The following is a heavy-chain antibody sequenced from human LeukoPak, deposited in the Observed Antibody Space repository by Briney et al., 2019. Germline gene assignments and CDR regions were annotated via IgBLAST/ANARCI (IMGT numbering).Heavy chain of an antibody. V-gene: IGHV4-59*01. CDR3: ARDIYDYVWGSYLL. J-gene: IGHJ4*02. Sequence: SETLSLTCTVSGGSISSYYWSWIRQPPGKGLEWIGYIYYSGSTNYNPSLKSRVTISVDTPKNQFSLKLSSVTAADTAVYYCARDIYDYVWGSYLLWGQGTLVTVSS. CDR2: IYYSGST. D-gene: IGHD3-16*02. CDR1: GGSISSYY.